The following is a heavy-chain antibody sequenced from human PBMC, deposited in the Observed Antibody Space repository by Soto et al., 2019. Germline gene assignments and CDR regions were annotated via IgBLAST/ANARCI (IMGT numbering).Heavy chain of an antibody. J-gene: IGHJ4*02. CDR1: GASVSNVRYY. D-gene: IGHD4-4*01. CDR2: IYNIGIT. Sequence: KTSETLSLTCTVSGASVSNVRYYWSWIRQPPGQALEWIGYIYNIGITKYNPSLKSRVTISVDTSKNEFSLNLRSVTAADTAVYYCARVRYSHYGDYWGQGALVTVSS. CDR3: ARVRYSHYGDY. V-gene: IGHV4-61*01.